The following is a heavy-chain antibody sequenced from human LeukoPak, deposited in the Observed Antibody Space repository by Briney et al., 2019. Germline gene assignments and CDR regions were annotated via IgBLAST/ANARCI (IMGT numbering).Heavy chain of an antibody. CDR2: IYYSGST. D-gene: IGHD1-7*01. CDR3: ARVKNWNYLFNWFDP. J-gene: IGHJ5*02. Sequence: SETLSLTCTVSGGPITSNSYYWGWIRQPPGNGLEWIGSIYYSGSTYYNPSLKSRVAISIDTSKNHFSLRLSSVTAADTAVYYCARVKNWNYLFNWFDPWGQGTLVTVSS. CDR1: GGPITSNSYY. V-gene: IGHV4-39*02.